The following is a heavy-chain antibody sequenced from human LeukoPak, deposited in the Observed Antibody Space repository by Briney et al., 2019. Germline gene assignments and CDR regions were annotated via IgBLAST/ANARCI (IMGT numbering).Heavy chain of an antibody. V-gene: IGHV3-21*01. CDR3: VREATSGWFYFDY. J-gene: IGHJ4*02. CDR2: ISDSGTYI. Sequence: PGGSLRLSCTASGFALDSHTMNWVRQAPGEGLEWLSSISDSGTYIYYANSVKGRFTIPRDSAKNSLYLHMHSLRAEDTAVYYCVREATSGWFYFDYWGQGTLVTVSS. CDR1: GFALDSHT. D-gene: IGHD6-19*01.